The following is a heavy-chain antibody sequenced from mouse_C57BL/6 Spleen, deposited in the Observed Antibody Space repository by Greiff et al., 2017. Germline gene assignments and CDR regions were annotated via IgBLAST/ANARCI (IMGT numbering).Heavy chain of an antibody. D-gene: IGHD1-1*01. Sequence: QVQLQQSGAELVRPGASVKLSCKASGYTFTDYYINWVKQRPGQGLEWIARIYPGSGNTYYNEKFKGKATLTAEKSSSTAYMQLSSLTSEDSAVYFCAREYYGSKGLGRSAMDYWGQGTSVTVSS. V-gene: IGHV1-76*01. CDR3: AREYYGSKGLGRSAMDY. J-gene: IGHJ4*01. CDR1: GYTFTDYY. CDR2: IYPGSGNT.